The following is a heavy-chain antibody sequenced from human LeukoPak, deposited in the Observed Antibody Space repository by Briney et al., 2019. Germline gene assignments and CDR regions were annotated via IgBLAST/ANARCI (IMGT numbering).Heavy chain of an antibody. J-gene: IGHJ4*02. CDR3: ARGQKYTSGYRVTELGSRYSDY. V-gene: IGHV4-59*01. CDR1: GGSISSDY. Sequence: SETLSLTCTVSGGSISSDYWNWIRQPPGKGLEWIGYIFYSGRTNYNPSLKSRVTLSVDTSKNWFSLRLTSVTAADTAVYYCARGQKYTSGYRVTELGSRYSDYWGQGARVTVPP. D-gene: IGHD5-18*01. CDR2: IFYSGRT.